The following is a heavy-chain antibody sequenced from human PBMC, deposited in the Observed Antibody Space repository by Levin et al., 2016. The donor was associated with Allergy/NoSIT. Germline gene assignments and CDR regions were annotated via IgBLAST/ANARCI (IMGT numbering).Heavy chain of an antibody. D-gene: IGHD2/OR15-2a*01. V-gene: IGHV4-38-2*01. CDR3: ARNIVMVPNSLYYFDY. J-gene: IGHJ4*02. CDR2: VSHSGSA. Sequence: PGKGLEWIGSVSHSGSAYYSPSLKSRVTTSLDTSKNQFSLKLSSVTAADTAVYYCARNIVMVPNSLYYFDYWGRGILVTVSS.